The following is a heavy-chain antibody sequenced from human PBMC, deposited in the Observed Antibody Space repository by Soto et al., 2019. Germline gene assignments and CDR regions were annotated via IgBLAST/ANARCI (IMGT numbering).Heavy chain of an antibody. CDR3: ARGGITIFGVDLYYYGMDV. D-gene: IGHD3-3*01. CDR2: INPSGGST. Sequence: ASVKLSCEASGYTFTSDYMHWVRQAPGQGLEWMGIINPSGGSTSYAQKFQGRVTMTRDASTSTVYMELSSLRSEDTAVYYCARGGITIFGVDLYYYGMDVWGQGTTVTVSS. J-gene: IGHJ6*02. V-gene: IGHV1-46*01. CDR1: GYTFTSDY.